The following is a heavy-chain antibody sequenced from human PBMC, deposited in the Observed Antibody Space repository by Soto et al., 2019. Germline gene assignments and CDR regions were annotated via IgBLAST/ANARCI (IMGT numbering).Heavy chain of an antibody. V-gene: IGHV3-23*01. CDR3: AKDRYLDHDSRGYLFDN. CDR2: ISRYGDFT. D-gene: IGHD3-22*01. CDR1: GFTFNIYA. J-gene: IGHJ4*02. Sequence: EVQLLESGGDLIQPGGSLRLSCAASGFTFNIYAMTWVCQAPGKGLEWVSAISRYGDFTYYADSVEGRFTISRDNSKNTLYSQMNSLRAEDTAVYYCAKDRYLDHDSRGYLFDNWGQGTLVTVSS.